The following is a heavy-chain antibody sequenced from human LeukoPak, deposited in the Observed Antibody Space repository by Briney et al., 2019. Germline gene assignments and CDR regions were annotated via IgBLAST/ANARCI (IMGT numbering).Heavy chain of an antibody. CDR2: ISSPGSTT. J-gene: IGHJ2*01. V-gene: IGHV3-11*01. D-gene: IGHD3-9*01. CDR3: ARGGGYDSGYPRYFDL. CDR1: GFSFSDYY. Sequence: PGESLRLSCAASGFSFSDYYMSWIRQAPGKGLEWVSWVSFISSPGSTTYYAVCVKGRFTISRDNAKNSLYLQMNSLSAGDTAVYYCARGGGYDSGYPRYFDLWGRGTLVTVSS.